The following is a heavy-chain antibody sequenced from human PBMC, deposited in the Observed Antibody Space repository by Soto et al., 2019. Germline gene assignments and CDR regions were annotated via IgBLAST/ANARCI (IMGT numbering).Heavy chain of an antibody. Sequence: RRLSCAASGFTFSSYSMNWVRQAPGKGLEWVSYISSSSSTIYYADSVKGRFTISRDNAKNSLYLQMNSLRDEDTAVYYCAREDSSSRDYYYYYYGMDVWGQRTTVTVSS. J-gene: IGHJ6*02. V-gene: IGHV3-48*02. D-gene: IGHD6-13*01. CDR2: ISSSSSTI. CDR3: AREDSSSRDYYYYYYGMDV. CDR1: GFTFSSYS.